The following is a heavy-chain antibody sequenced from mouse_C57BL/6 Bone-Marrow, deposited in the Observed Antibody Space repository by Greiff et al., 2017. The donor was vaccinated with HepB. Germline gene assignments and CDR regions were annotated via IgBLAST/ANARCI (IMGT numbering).Heavy chain of an antibody. Sequence: QVQLQQPGTELVKPGASVKLSCKASGYTFTSYWMHWVKQRPGQGLEWIGNINPSNGGTNYNEKFKSKATLTVGKSSSTAYMQLSSLTSEDSAVYYCARWLLLYYAMDYWGQGTSVTVSS. CDR1: GYTFTSYW. CDR2: INPSNGGT. J-gene: IGHJ4*01. CDR3: ARWLLLYYAMDY. D-gene: IGHD2-3*01. V-gene: IGHV1-53*01.